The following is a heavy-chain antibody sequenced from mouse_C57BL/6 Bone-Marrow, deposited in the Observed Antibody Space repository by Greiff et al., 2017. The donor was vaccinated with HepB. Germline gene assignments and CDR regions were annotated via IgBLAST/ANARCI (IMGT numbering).Heavy chain of an antibody. Sequence: VQLQQSGPELVKPGASVKMSCKASGYTFTDYNMHWVKQSHGKSLEWIGYINPNNGGTSYNQKFKGKATLTVNKSSSTAYMELRSLTSEDSAVYYCATGTNGSYYAMDYWGQGTSVTVSS. J-gene: IGHJ4*01. V-gene: IGHV1-22*01. CDR3: ATGTNGSYYAMDY. CDR2: INPNNGGT. D-gene: IGHD4-1*01. CDR1: GYTFTDYN.